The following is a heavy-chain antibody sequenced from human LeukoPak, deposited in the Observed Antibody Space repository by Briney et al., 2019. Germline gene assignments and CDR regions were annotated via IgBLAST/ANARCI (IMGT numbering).Heavy chain of an antibody. Sequence: ASVKVSCKASGYTSTGYYMHWVRQAPGQGLEWRGRINPNSGGTNYAQKFQGRVTMTRDTSISTAYMELSRLRSDDAAVYYCARGDGGFGESADYWGQGTLVTVSS. J-gene: IGHJ4*02. CDR2: INPNSGGT. D-gene: IGHD3-10*01. V-gene: IGHV1-2*06. CDR1: GYTSTGYY. CDR3: ARGDGGFGESADY.